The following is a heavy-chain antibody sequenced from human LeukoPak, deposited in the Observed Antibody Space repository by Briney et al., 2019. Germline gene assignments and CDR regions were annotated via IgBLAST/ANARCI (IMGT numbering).Heavy chain of an antibody. CDR3: ARTSAAGRAFDI. CDR2: IYYSGST. CDR1: GGSISSYY. V-gene: IGHV4-59*12. Sequence: SETLSLTCTVSGGSISSYYWSWIRQPPGKGLEWIGYIYYSGSTNYNPSLKSRVTISVDTSKNQFSLKLSSVTAADTAVYYCARTSAAGRAFDIWGRGTMVTVSS. D-gene: IGHD6-13*01. J-gene: IGHJ3*02.